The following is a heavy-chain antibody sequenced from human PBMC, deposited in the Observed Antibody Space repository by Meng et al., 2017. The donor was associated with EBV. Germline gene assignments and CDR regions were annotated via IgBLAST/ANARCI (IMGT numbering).Heavy chain of an antibody. Sequence: QVHLVQSGAEVKKPGASVEVSCKASGYTCTSYGISWVRQAPGQGLEWMGWISAYNGNTNYAQKLQGRVTMTTDTSTSTAYMELRSLRSDDTAVYYCARDGRLYDTPSPFDYWGQGTLVTVSS. CDR1: GYTCTSYG. D-gene: IGHD3-22*01. J-gene: IGHJ4*02. V-gene: IGHV1-18*01. CDR3: ARDGRLYDTPSPFDY. CDR2: ISAYNGNT.